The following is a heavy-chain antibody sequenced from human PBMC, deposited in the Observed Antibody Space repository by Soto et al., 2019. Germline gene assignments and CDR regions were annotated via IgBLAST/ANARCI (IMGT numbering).Heavy chain of an antibody. CDR1: GGSVSSSFFY. CDR3: ARLTPSSGWCLFGS. CDR2: IYYTGTT. J-gene: IGHJ4*02. V-gene: IGHV4-61*01. Sequence: PSETLSLTCTVSGGSVSSSFFYWSWVRQPPGQRLEWIGYIYYTGTTNYNPSLASRVAMSVDTSKKQFTLNLRSLTAADTAPSYWARLTPSSGWCLFGSWGQGMLVTASS. D-gene: IGHD6-13*01.